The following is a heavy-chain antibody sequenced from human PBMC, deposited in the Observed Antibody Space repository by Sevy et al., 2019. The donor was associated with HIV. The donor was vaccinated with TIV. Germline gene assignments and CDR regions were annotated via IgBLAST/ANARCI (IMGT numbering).Heavy chain of an antibody. CDR3: ARYRVAGNFDY. D-gene: IGHD6-19*01. J-gene: IGHJ4*02. CDR1: GGSFSGYY. Sequence: SETLSLTCAVYGGSFSGYYWSWIRQPPGKGLEWIGEINHSGSTNYNPSLKSRVTISVDTSKNQFSLKLNSVTAADTAVYYCARYRVAGNFDYWGQGTLATVSS. V-gene: IGHV4-34*01. CDR2: INHSGST.